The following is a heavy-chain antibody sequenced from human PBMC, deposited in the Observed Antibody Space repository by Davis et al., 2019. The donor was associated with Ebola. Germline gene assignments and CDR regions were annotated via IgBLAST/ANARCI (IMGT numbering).Heavy chain of an antibody. J-gene: IGHJ4*02. V-gene: IGHV3-23*01. CDR3: AKRSDYRSFDY. Sequence: PGGSLRLSCAASGFMFDSYAMTWVRLAPGRGLEWVSGISVTGGDTYYADSVKGRFTISRDSSKNTLYLQMNSLRGEDTAVYYCAKRSDYRSFDYWGQGTLVTVSS. CDR2: ISVTGGDT. D-gene: IGHD4-11*01. CDR1: GFMFDSYA.